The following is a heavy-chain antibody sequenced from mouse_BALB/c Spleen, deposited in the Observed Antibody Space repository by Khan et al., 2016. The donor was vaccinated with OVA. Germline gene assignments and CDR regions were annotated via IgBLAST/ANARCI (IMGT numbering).Heavy chain of an antibody. V-gene: IGHV5-4*02. D-gene: IGHD1-1*02. CDR3: ARGFYGGPFTY. CDR2: ISDGGSYT. Sequence: EVELVESGGGLVKPGGSLKLSCAASGFTFSDYYMYWVRQTPEKRLEWVATISDGGSYTXYPDSVKGRFTISRDDVKNNLYLQMSSLKSEDTAMYYCARGFYGGPFTYWGQGTLVTVSA. J-gene: IGHJ3*01. CDR1: GFTFSDYY.